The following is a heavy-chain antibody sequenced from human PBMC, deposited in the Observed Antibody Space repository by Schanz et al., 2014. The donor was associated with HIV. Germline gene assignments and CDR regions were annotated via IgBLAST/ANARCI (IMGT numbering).Heavy chain of an antibody. CDR2: ISWNSGSI. V-gene: IGHV3-9*01. Sequence: EVQLVESGGGLVQPGRSLRLSCAASGFTFDEYAMHWVRQAPGKGLEWVSGISWNSGSIGYADSVKGRFTISRDNAKNSLYLQMNSLRAEDTALYYCAKASVEMLGSYFNYGMDVWGQGTTVTVSS. CDR3: AKASVEMLGSYFNYGMDV. J-gene: IGHJ6*02. CDR1: GFTFDEYA. D-gene: IGHD3-10*01.